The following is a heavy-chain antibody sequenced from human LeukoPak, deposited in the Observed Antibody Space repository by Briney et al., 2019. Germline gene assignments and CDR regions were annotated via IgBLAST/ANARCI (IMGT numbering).Heavy chain of an antibody. V-gene: IGHV3-21*01. J-gene: IGHJ4*02. CDR3: ARTCGGDCQKQYYFDY. CDR1: VFTFISDS. Sequence: PGGSLRLSCAASVFTFISDSMNWGRQAPGKGLEWVSSISSSSSYIYYADSVKGRFTISRDNAKNSLYLQMNSLRAEDTAVYYCARTCGGDCQKQYYFDYWGQGTLVTVSS. CDR2: ISSSSSYI. D-gene: IGHD2-21*02.